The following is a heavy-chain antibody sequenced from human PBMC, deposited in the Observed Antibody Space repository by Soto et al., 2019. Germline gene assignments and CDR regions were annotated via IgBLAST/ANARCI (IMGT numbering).Heavy chain of an antibody. CDR1: GFTFTTYT. CDR3: AKDGSYSSSWPYYFDH. Sequence: EVQLLESGGGLVQPGGSLRLSCAASGFTFTTYTMRWLRQAPVKGLEWVSSISGSGGHTYYADSVKGRLIVSRDNSKNTLYMQMNSMRAEDTAVYYCAKDGSYSSSWPYYFDHWGQGTLVTVSS. V-gene: IGHV3-23*01. J-gene: IGHJ4*02. D-gene: IGHD6-13*01. CDR2: ISGSGGHT.